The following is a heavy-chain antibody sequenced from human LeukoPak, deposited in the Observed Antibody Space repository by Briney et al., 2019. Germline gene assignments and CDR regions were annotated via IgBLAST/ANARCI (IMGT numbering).Heavy chain of an antibody. Sequence: SETLSLTCSVAGGSISTYYWNWIRQTPGKGLEWIGHISYGNTDYNPSLKSRVTISVDTSKNQTSVTAADTAVYYCARDKAHSYGRYFDPWGQGALVIVPS. CDR3: ARDKAHSYGRYFDP. D-gene: IGHD5-18*01. J-gene: IGHJ5*02. CDR1: GGSISTYY. V-gene: IGHV4-59*01. CDR2: ISYGNT.